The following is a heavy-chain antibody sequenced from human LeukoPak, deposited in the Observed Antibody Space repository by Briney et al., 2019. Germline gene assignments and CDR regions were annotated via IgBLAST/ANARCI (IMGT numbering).Heavy chain of an antibody. Sequence: PGGSLRLSCAASGFTFSSYWMSWVRQAPGKGLEWVANIKQDGSEKYYVDSVKGRFTISRDNAKNSLYLQTNSLRAEDTAVYYCARDSALRDTAMVKTFDYWGQGTLVTVSS. CDR2: IKQDGSEK. CDR1: GFTFSSYW. J-gene: IGHJ4*02. V-gene: IGHV3-7*01. D-gene: IGHD5-18*01. CDR3: ARDSALRDTAMVKTFDY.